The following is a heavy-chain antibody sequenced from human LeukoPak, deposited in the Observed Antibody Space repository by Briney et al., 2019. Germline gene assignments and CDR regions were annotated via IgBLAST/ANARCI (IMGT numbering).Heavy chain of an antibody. Sequence: GGSLRLSCAASGFTFSSYAMHWGRQAPGKGLEYVSAISSNGGSTYYANSVKGRFTISRDNSKNTLYLQMGSLRAEDMAVYYCARGITGTPGGYFDYWGQGTLVTVSS. CDR1: GFTFSSYA. J-gene: IGHJ4*02. CDR3: ARGITGTPGGYFDY. D-gene: IGHD1-7*01. CDR2: ISSNGGST. V-gene: IGHV3-64*01.